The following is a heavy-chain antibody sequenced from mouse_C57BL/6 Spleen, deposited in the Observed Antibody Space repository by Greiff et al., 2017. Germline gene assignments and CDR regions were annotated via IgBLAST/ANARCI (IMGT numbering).Heavy chain of an antibody. CDR2: INPNNGGT. Sequence: EVQLQQSGPELVKPGASVKMSCKASGYTFTDYNMHWVKQSHGKSLEWIGYINPNNGGTSYNQKFKGKATLTVNKSSRTSYMELRSRSSEDSAVYYCARGVGLLYAMDYGGQGTSVTVSS. CDR1: GYTFTDYN. V-gene: IGHV1-22*01. J-gene: IGHJ4*01. CDR3: ARGVGLLYAMDY. D-gene: IGHD4-1*01.